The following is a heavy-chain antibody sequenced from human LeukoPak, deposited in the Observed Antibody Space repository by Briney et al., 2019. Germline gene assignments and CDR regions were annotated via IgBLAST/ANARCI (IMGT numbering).Heavy chain of an antibody. D-gene: IGHD3-22*01. CDR1: GFTFSSYA. CDR3: AKANYYDSSGYYPPDAFDI. CDR2: ISGSGGST. V-gene: IGHV3-23*01. Sequence: GGSLRLSCAASGFTFSSYAMSWVRQAPGKGLEWVPAISGSGGSTYYADSVKGRFTISRDNSKNTLYLQMNSLRAEDTAVYYCAKANYYDSSGYYPPDAFDIWGQGTMVTVSS. J-gene: IGHJ3*02.